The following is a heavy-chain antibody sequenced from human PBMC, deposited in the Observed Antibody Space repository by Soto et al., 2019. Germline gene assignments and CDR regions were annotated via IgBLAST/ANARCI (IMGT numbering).Heavy chain of an antibody. CDR1: GFTFSDYY. V-gene: IGHV3-11*03. CDR2: ISVSSTYA. D-gene: IGHD3-10*01. J-gene: IGHJ4*02. CDR3: TNGWFGDLFGDY. Sequence: GSLRLSCAASGFTFSDYYMSWIRQAPGKGLECVAYISVSSTYANYADSVEGRFTISRDNSKNTLYLQMNSLGAEDTAVSYCTNGWFGDLFGDYWGQGT.